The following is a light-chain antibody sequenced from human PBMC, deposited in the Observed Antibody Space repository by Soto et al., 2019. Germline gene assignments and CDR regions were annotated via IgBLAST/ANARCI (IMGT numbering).Light chain of an antibody. V-gene: IGKV1-27*01. CDR1: QGISNY. CDR3: QKYNSAPQGT. Sequence: DLQMTQSPSSLSASVGDRVTITCRASQGISNYLAWYQQKPGKVPKLLIYAASTLQSGVPSRFSGSGSGTDFTLTISSLQPEDVATYYCQKYNSAPQGTFGQGTRLEIK. CDR2: AAS. J-gene: IGKJ5*01.